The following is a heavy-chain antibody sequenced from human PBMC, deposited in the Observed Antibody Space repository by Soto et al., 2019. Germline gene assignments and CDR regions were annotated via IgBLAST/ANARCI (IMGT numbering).Heavy chain of an antibody. D-gene: IGHD2-21*02. J-gene: IGHJ4*02. CDR1: GFTFSSYA. CDR3: ARSLAYCGGDCSDPFDY. CDR2: ISYDGSNK. V-gene: IGHV3-30-3*01. Sequence: QVQLVESGGGVVQPGRSLRLSCAASGFTFSSYAMHWVRQAPGKGLEWVAVISYDGSNKYYADSVKGRFTISRDNSKNTLYLQMKSLRAEDTAVYYWARSLAYCGGDCSDPFDYWGQGNMVTVSS.